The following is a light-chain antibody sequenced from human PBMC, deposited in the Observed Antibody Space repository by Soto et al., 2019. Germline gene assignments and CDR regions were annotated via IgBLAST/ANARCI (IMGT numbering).Light chain of an antibody. Sequence: QSVLTQPTSVSGSPGQSITSSCTGTSSDVGAYNYVSWYQQHPGRAPKLMIYDVYDRPSGVSYRFSGSKSGNTASLTISGLQGEDEADYYCSSYTISRTYIFGTGTKVTVL. V-gene: IGLV2-14*03. J-gene: IGLJ1*01. CDR1: SSDVGAYNY. CDR2: DVY. CDR3: SSYTISRTYI.